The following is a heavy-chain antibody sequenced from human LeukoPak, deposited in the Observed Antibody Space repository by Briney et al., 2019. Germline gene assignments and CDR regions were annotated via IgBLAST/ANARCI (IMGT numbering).Heavy chain of an antibody. V-gene: IGHV1-2*02. CDR3: ARAEGYDYVWGSYRSQTDYYFDY. CDR2: INPNSGGT. CDR1: GYTFTGYY. D-gene: IGHD3-16*02. J-gene: IGHJ4*02. Sequence: ASVKVSCKASGYTFTGYYMHWVRQAPGQGLEWMGWINPNSGGTNYAQKFQGRVTMTRDPSISTAYMELSRLRSDDTAVYYCARAEGYDYVWGSYRSQTDYYFDYWGQGTLVTVSS.